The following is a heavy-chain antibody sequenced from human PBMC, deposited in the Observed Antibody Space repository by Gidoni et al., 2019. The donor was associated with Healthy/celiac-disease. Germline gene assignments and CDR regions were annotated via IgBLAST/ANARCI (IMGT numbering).Heavy chain of an antibody. CDR1: GFTFSSYS. D-gene: IGHD1-26*01. J-gene: IGHJ6*02. CDR2: ISSSSSTI. Sequence: EVQLVESGGGLVQPGGSLRLSCAASGFTFSSYSMTWVRQAPGKGLEWVSYISSSSSTIYYADSVKGRFTISRDNAKNSLYLQMNSLRAEDTAVYYCARDPVDHSGSYFYYYYYGMDVWGQGTTVTVSS. CDR3: ARDPVDHSGSYFYYYYYGMDV. V-gene: IGHV3-48*01.